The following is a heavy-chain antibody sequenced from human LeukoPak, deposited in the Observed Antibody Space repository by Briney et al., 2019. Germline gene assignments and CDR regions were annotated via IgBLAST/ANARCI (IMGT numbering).Heavy chain of an antibody. J-gene: IGHJ4*02. CDR3: ARFRIRDSYYFDY. CDR1: GGSFSGYY. Sequence: SETLSLTCAVYGGSFSGYYWSWIRQPPGKGLEWIGEINHSGSTNHNPSLKSRVTISVDTSKNQFSLKLSSVTAADTAVYYCARFRIRDSYYFDYWGQGTLVTVSS. D-gene: IGHD2-21*01. V-gene: IGHV4-34*01. CDR2: INHSGST.